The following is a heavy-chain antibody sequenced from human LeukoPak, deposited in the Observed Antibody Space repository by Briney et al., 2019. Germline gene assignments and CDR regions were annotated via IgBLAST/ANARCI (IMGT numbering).Heavy chain of an antibody. Sequence: SVKVSCKASGGTFSSYAISWVRQAPGQGLEWMGGIIPIFGTANYAQKFQARVTITADESTSTAYMELSSLRSEDTAVYYCARHGRCMVRGVCNDYWGQGTLVTVSS. CDR1: GGTFSSYA. V-gene: IGHV1-69*13. CDR3: ARHGRCMVRGVCNDY. J-gene: IGHJ4*02. CDR2: IIPIFGTA. D-gene: IGHD3-10*01.